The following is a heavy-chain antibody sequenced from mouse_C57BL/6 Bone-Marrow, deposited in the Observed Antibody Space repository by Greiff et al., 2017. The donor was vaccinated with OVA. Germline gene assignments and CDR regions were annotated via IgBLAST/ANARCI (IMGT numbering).Heavy chain of an antibody. CDR1: GYTFTSYW. J-gene: IGHJ2*01. V-gene: IGHV1-53*01. CDR2: INPSNGGT. Sequence: VQLQQSGTELVKPGASVKLSCKASGYTFTSYWMHWVKQRPGQGLEWIGNINPSNGGTNYNEKFKSKATLTVDKSSSPAYMQLSSLTSEDSAVYYCARYYGSSYYFDYWGQGTTLTVSS. D-gene: IGHD1-1*01. CDR3: ARYYGSSYYFDY.